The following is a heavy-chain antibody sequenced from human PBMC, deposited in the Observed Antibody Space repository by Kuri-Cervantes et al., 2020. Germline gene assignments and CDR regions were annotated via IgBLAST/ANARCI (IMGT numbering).Heavy chain of an antibody. CDR3: ARAGPHYGDNIGYFDY. Sequence: GGSLRLSCAASGFTFSSYWMSWVRQAPGKGLEWVANIKQDGSEKYYVDSVKGRFTISRDNAKNTLYLQMNSLRAEDTAVYYCARAGPHYGDNIGYFDYWGQGTLVTVSS. J-gene: IGHJ4*02. V-gene: IGHV3-7*01. CDR1: GFTFSSYW. CDR2: IKQDGSEK. D-gene: IGHD4-17*01.